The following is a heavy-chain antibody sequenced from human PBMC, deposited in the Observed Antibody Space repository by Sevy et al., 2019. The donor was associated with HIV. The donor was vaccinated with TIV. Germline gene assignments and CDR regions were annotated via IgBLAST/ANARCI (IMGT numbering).Heavy chain of an antibody. V-gene: IGHV3-9*01. CDR1: GFTFDDYA. CDR2: ISWNSGSI. Sequence: GGSLRLSCAASGFTFDDYAMHWVRQAPGKGLEWVSGISWNSGSIGYADSEKGRFTISRDNAKNSLYLQMNSLRAEDTALYYCAKVAGYYYYMDVWGKGTTVTVSS. D-gene: IGHD6-19*01. CDR3: AKVAGYYYYMDV. J-gene: IGHJ6*03.